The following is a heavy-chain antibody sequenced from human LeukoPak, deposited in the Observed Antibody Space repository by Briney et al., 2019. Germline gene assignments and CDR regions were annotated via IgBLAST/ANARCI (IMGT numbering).Heavy chain of an antibody. Sequence: GGSLRLSCSASEFSFSNFWTSWVRQAPGKGLEWVSYISSSGSTIYYADSVKGRFTISRDNAKNSLYLQMNSLRAEDTAVYYCARGFHYGYEYFDYWGQGTLVTVSS. CDR2: ISSSGSTI. D-gene: IGHD5-18*01. CDR1: EFSFSNFW. J-gene: IGHJ4*02. V-gene: IGHV3-11*04. CDR3: ARGFHYGYEYFDY.